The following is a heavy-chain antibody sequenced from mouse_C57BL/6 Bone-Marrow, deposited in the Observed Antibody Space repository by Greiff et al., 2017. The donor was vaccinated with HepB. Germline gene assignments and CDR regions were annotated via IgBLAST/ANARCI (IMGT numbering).Heavy chain of an antibody. CDR3: ANVCGNPYYYAMDY. D-gene: IGHD2-1*01. Sequence: EVQLQQSGPELVKPGASVKMSCKASGYTFTDYNMHWVKQSHGKSLEWIGYINPNNGGTSYNQKFKGKATLTVNKSSSTAYMELRSLTSEDSAVYYCANVCGNPYYYAMDYWGQGTSVTVSS. V-gene: IGHV1-22*01. J-gene: IGHJ4*01. CDR1: GYTFTDYN. CDR2: INPNNGGT.